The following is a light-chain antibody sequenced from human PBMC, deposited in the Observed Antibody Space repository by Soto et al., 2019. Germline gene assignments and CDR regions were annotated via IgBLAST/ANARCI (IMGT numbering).Light chain of an antibody. CDR2: GAS. Sequence: EVVLTQSPGALSLSPGERATLSWRASQSVSSNLAWYQQKPGQAPRLLIYGASTRATGMPARFSGSGSGTEFALTISSLQSEDFAVYYCQQFHNWPWTFGQGTKVDI. CDR3: QQFHNWPWT. CDR1: QSVSSN. V-gene: IGKV3-15*01. J-gene: IGKJ1*01.